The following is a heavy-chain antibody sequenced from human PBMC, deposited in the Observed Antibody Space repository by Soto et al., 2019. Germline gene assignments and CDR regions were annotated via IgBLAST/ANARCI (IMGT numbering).Heavy chain of an antibody. V-gene: IGHV3-64*04. J-gene: IGHJ5*02. CDR3: ARNGDSSDYRGWFDP. Sequence: PGGSLRLSCSASGFSFSTYGMHWVRQAPGKGLEYVSVIYSGGTTYYADSVKGRFTISRDNSKNTLYLQMNSLRAEDTAVYYCARNGDSSDYRGWFDPWGQGTLVTVSS. CDR2: IYSGGTT. CDR1: GFSFSTYG. D-gene: IGHD3-22*01.